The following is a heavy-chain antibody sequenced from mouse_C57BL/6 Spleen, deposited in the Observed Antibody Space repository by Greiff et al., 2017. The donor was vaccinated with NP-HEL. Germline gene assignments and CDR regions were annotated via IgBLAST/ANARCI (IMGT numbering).Heavy chain of an antibody. D-gene: IGHD2-1*01. CDR2: ISSGSSTI. J-gene: IGHJ2*01. V-gene: IGHV5-17*01. CDR3: ARFYYGNYFDY. CDR1: GFTFSDYG. Sequence: EVKLQESGGGLVKPGGSLKLSCAASGFTFSDYGMHWVRRAPEKGLEWVAYISSGSSTIYYADTVKGRFTISRDNAKNTLFLQMTSLRSEDTAMYYCARFYYGNYFDYWGQGTTLTVSS.